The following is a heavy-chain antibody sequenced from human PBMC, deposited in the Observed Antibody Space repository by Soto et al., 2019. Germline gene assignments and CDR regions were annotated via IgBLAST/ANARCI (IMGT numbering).Heavy chain of an antibody. V-gene: IGHV3-74*01. CDR3: TRGPRPISTGTGAY. CDR1: GFIFKMCL. CDR2: IYTDGTYS. D-gene: IGHD3-10*01. Sequence: PWGSLRLSCAASGFIFKMCLMHWVRQSPEKGLVWTSRIYTDGTYSDYADSVRGRFTISRDNVNDTLYLQMNNLRAEDSGLYYCTRGPRPISTGTGAYWGQGTQVTVSS. J-gene: IGHJ4*02.